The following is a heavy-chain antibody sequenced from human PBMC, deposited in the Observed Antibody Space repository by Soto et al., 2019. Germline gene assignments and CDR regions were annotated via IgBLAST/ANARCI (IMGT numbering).Heavy chain of an antibody. V-gene: IGHV3-23*01. CDR1: GFTFSSYA. J-gene: IGHJ6*02. D-gene: IGHD3-3*01. CDR3: AKGTITIFGVVHPYGMDV. Sequence: SLRLSCAASGFTFSSYAMSWVRQAPGKGLEWVSFFSVIVVSTYYADSVKGRFTISRDNSKNTFYLQMNSLRAEDTAVYYCAKGTITIFGVVHPYGMDVWGQGTTVTVSS. CDR2: FSVIVVST.